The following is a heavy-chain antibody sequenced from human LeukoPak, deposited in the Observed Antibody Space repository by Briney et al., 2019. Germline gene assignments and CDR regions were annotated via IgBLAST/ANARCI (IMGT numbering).Heavy chain of an antibody. J-gene: IGHJ3*02. D-gene: IGHD3-9*01. CDR3: ARDGELRYFDI. CDR2: IYHSGST. CDR1: GGSISSYY. Sequence: KSSETPSLTCTVSGGSISSYYWGWIRQPPEKGLEWIGSIYHSGSTYYNPSLKSRVTISVDTSKNQFSLKLSSVTAADTAVYYCARDGELRYFDIWGQGTMVTVSS. V-gene: IGHV4-38-2*02.